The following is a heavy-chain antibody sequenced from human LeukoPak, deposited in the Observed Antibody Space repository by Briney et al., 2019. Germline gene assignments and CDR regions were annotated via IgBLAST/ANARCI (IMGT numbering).Heavy chain of an antibody. Sequence: SETLSLTCTVSGGSISSGGYYWNWIRQPAGKGLEWIGRIHTSGNTNYNPSLKSRVTLSVDTSMNQFSLKLSSVTAVDTAVYYCARRRGPSAFDIWGQGTMVTVSS. CDR3: ARRRGPSAFDI. CDR2: IHTSGNT. CDR1: GGSISSGGYY. J-gene: IGHJ3*02. V-gene: IGHV4-61*02.